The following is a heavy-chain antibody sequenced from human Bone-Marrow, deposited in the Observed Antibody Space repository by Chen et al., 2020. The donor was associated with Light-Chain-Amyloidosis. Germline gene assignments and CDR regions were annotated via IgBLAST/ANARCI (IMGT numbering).Heavy chain of an antibody. D-gene: IGHD1-26*01. CDR3: SAIVGAYDTFDF. CDR1: GFTVDAFA. CDR2: IRSKAYGGAT. J-gene: IGHJ3*01. Sequence: EVQLVESGGGLVQPGRSLRISCTASGFTVDAFAMTWVRQAPGKGLEWVGFIRSKAYGGATEYAASVKGRFTISRDDSRNTLYLQINSLKAEDAATYFCSAIVGAYDTFDFWGQGTTVTVSS. V-gene: IGHV3-49*04.